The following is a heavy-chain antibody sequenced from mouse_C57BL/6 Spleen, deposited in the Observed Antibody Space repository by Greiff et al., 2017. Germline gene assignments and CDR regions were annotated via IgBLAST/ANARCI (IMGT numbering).Heavy chain of an antibody. D-gene: IGHD1-1*01. J-gene: IGHJ2*01. CDR2: IRLKSDNYAT. V-gene: IGHV6-3*01. CDR3: TGGATVVFDY. CDR1: GFTFSNYW. Sequence: EVHLVESGGGLVQPGGSMKLSCVASGFTFSNYWMNWVRQSPEKGLEWVAQIRLKSDNYATDYAESVKGRFTISREDSKSSVYLQMNSLRAEDTGVYYCTGGATVVFDYWGQGTTLTVSS.